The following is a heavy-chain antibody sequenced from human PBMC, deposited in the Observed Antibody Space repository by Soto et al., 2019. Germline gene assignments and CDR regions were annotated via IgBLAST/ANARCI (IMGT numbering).Heavy chain of an antibody. CDR1: GFTFSSYA. D-gene: IGHD3-22*01. Sequence: GGSLRLSCAASGFTFSSYAMSWVRQAPGKGLEWVSAISGSGGSTYYADSVKGRFTISRDNSKNTLYLQMNSLRAEDTAVYYCAKDLMHSSGYYFSPNDAFDIWGQGTMVTVSS. V-gene: IGHV3-23*01. CDR2: ISGSGGST. CDR3: AKDLMHSSGYYFSPNDAFDI. J-gene: IGHJ3*02.